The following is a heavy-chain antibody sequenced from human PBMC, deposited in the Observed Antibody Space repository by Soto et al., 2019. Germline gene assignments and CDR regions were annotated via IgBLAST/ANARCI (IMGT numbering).Heavy chain of an antibody. V-gene: IGHV3-30-3*01. D-gene: IGHD2-2*02. CDR2: ISYDGSNK. CDR3: ASTYCSSTSCYNYYYGMDV. Sequence: VQLVESGGGLVKPGGSLRLSCAASGFTFGSYAMHWVRQAPGKGLEWVAVISYDGSNKYYADSVKGRFTISRDNSKNTLYLQMNSLRAEDTAVYYCASTYCSSTSCYNYYYGMDVWGQGTTVTVSS. J-gene: IGHJ6*02. CDR1: GFTFGSYA.